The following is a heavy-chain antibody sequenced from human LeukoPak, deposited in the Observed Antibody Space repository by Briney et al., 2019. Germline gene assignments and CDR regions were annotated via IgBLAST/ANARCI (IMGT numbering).Heavy chain of an antibody. Sequence: SETLSLTCTVSGGSIRSYYWSWIRQPPGKGLEWIGYIYYSGSTKYNPFLKSRVTVSVDTSKNQLSLKLISVTAADTAVYYCARVVDEHQLQTGWFDPWGQGTLVTVSS. CDR1: GGSIRSYY. J-gene: IGHJ5*02. CDR3: ARVVDEHQLQTGWFDP. D-gene: IGHD6-13*01. CDR2: IYYSGST. V-gene: IGHV4-59*08.